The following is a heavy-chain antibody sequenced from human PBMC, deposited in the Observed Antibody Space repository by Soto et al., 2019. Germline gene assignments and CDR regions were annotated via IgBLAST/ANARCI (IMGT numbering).Heavy chain of an antibody. Sequence: GGSXXXXXSASXXXFSSHVMSCVRQAPGKGLEWVSSISGSGGGTYYADSVKGRFIISRDNSKNTLDLQMNSLRVEATAVYYCAKGLCDSWGQGTLXT. CDR2: ISGSGGGT. V-gene: IGHV3-23*01. D-gene: IGHD2-21*01. CDR1: XXXFSSHV. CDR3: AKGLCDS. J-gene: IGHJ5*01.